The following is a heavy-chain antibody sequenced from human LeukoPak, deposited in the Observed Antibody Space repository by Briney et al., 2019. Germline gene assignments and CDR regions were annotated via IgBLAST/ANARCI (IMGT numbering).Heavy chain of an antibody. J-gene: IGHJ6*02. CDR2: IYSGGST. D-gene: IGHD4-17*01. V-gene: IGHV3-66*01. Sequence: GGSLRLSCAASGFTVSSNYMSWVRQAPGKGLEWVSVIYSGGSTYYADSVKGRFTISRDNSKNTLYLQMNSLRAEDTTVYYCARARGVRESPYGFPYYYSGMDVWGQGTTVTVSS. CDR3: ARARGVRESPYGFPYYYSGMDV. CDR1: GFTVSSNY.